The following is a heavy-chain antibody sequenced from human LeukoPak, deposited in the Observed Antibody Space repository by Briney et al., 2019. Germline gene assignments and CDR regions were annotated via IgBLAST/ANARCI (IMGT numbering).Heavy chain of an antibody. Sequence: ASVKVSCKASGYTFTGYYMHWVRQAPGQGLEWMGWINPNSGGTNYAQKFQGRVTMTRDTSITTVYMELSRLRSDDTAVYYCARDYYDSSGNGAYDIWGQGTMATVSS. D-gene: IGHD3-22*01. CDR2: INPNSGGT. CDR1: GYTFTGYY. J-gene: IGHJ3*02. CDR3: ARDYYDSSGNGAYDI. V-gene: IGHV1-2*02.